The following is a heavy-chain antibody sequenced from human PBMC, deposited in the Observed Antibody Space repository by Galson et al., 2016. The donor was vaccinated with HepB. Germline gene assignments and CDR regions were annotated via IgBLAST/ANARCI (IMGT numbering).Heavy chain of an antibody. V-gene: IGHV2-5*01. CDR1: GFSLSPSGLG. Sequence: PALVNPTQTLTLTCTFSGFSLSPSGLGVGWIRQPPGKALEWLAITYWNDDKRYSSSLRSRLTITKDTSKNQVVLTMTNMEPADTGTYYCAQNRDVWSGFSDSWGQGTQVTVSS. CDR3: AQNRDVWSGFSDS. D-gene: IGHD3-3*01. CDR2: TYWNDDK. J-gene: IGHJ4*02.